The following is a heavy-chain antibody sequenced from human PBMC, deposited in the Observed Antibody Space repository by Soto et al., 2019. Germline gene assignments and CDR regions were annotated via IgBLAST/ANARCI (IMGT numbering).Heavy chain of an antibody. J-gene: IGHJ4*02. D-gene: IGHD5-12*01. Sequence: GGSLRLSCAASGFTFSDYYMSWIRQAPGKGLEWVSYISSSGSTIYYANSVKGRFTISRDNAKNSLYLQMNSLRAEDTAVYYCARDIEWLHVDYWGQGTLVTVSS. CDR2: ISSSGSTI. V-gene: IGHV3-11*01. CDR3: ARDIEWLHVDY. CDR1: GFTFSDYY.